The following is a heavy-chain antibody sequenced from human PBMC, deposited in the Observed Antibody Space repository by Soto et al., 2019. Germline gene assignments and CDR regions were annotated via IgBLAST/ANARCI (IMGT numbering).Heavy chain of an antibody. D-gene: IGHD1-26*01. V-gene: IGHV3-74*01. CDR2: ISPDGRNT. CDR3: VRDVGTGFDP. CDR1: GFTFSTYW. J-gene: IGHJ5*02. Sequence: EVQLVESGGDLVQPGGSLRLSCAASGFTFSTYWMHWVRQVPGKGLVLFSSISPDGRNTAYADSVKGRFTISRDNAQNTLHLQMDSLRVEDTTVYHCVRDVGTGFDPWGKGTLVSVSS.